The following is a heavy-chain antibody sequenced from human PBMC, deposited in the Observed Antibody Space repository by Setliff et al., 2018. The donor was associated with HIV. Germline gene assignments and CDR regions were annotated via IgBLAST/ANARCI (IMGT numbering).Heavy chain of an antibody. CDR2: IYYSGDS. CDR1: GGSISSSSYY. CDR3: ARGGRKDLADY. Sequence: PSETLSLTCTVSGGSISSSSYYWDWIRQPPGKGLEWIATIYYSGDSHYNPSLKSRVTISMDTSKNQFSLKVTSVSAADTAVYYCARGGRKDLADYWGQGALVTVSS. D-gene: IGHD3-16*01. J-gene: IGHJ4*02. V-gene: IGHV4-39*07.